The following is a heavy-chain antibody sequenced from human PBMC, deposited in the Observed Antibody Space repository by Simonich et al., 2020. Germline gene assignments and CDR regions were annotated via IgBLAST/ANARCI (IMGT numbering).Heavy chain of an antibody. Sequence: EVQLVESGGGLVKPGGSLRLSCAASGVTFCCYSMNWVRQAPWKWLEWVSFISSSSSYIYYADSVKGRFTISRDNAKNSLYLQMNSLRAEDTAVYYCARKRFLEWFFDYWGQGTLVTVSS. CDR2: ISSSSSYI. CDR3: ARKRFLEWFFDY. V-gene: IGHV3-21*01. J-gene: IGHJ4*02. D-gene: IGHD3-3*01. CDR1: GVTFCCYS.